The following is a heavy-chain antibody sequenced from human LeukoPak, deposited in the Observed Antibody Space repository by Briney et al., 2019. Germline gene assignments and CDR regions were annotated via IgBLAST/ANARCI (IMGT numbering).Heavy chain of an antibody. CDR3: AKLAKYFYGSETYYFFEH. CDR1: GFTFSVYS. J-gene: IGHJ4*02. Sequence: GGSLRLSCAASGFTFSVYSMNWVRQAPGKGLEWVSVISSSGGHTYYADSVKGRFTISRDNAKNSLSLQVNSLRVEDTAVYYCAKLAKYFYGSETYYFFEHWGQGTPVTASS. D-gene: IGHD3-10*01. V-gene: IGHV3-21*01. CDR2: ISSSGGHT.